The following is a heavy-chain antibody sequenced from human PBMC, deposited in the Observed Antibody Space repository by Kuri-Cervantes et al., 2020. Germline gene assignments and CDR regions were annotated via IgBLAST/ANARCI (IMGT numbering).Heavy chain of an antibody. CDR1: GGSISNYY. CDR2: IYYSGST. CDR3: ARVGQASGWYFDY. D-gene: IGHD6-19*01. V-gene: IGHV4-59*01. J-gene: IGHJ4*02. Sequence: ESLKISCTVSGGSISNYYWSWIRQPPGKGLEWIGYIYYSGSTNYNPSLKSRVTISADTSKNQFSLKLSSVTAADTAVYYCARVGQASGWYFDYWGQGTLVTVSS.